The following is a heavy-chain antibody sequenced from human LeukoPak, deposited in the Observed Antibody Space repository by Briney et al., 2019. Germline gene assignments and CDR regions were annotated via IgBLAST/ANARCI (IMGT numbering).Heavy chain of an antibody. CDR3: ARRKYVPLRDPYYYYMDV. CDR2: IKQDGSEK. D-gene: IGHD2-2*01. CDR1: GFTFTKFW. Sequence: GGSLRLSCEASGFTFTKFWMSWVRQAPGKGLEWVANIKQDGSEKYYVDSVKGRFTISRDNAKNSLYLQMNSLRAEDTAVYYCARRKYVPLRDPYYYYMDVWGKGTTVTVSS. V-gene: IGHV3-7*01. J-gene: IGHJ6*03.